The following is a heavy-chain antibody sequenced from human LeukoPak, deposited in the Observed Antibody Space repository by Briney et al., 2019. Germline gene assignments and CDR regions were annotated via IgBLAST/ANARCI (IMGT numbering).Heavy chain of an antibody. V-gene: IGHV3-30*02. Sequence: GGSLRLSCAASGFTFNNYGMHWVRQAPGKGLEWVAFIRYNGNNQYYADSVKGRFTISRDNSKNTLYLQMNSLRAEDTAVYYCARARSSYGYGDAFDIWGQGTMVTVSS. J-gene: IGHJ3*02. CDR2: IRYNGNNQ. D-gene: IGHD5-18*01. CDR3: ARARSSYGYGDAFDI. CDR1: GFTFNNYG.